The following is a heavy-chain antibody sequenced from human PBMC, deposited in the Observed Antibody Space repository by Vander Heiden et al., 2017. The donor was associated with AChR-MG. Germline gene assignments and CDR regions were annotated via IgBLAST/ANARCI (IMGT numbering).Heavy chain of an antibody. V-gene: IGHV4-31*03. CDR3: ARDCKVRGGTSYYYGMDV. D-gene: IGHD3-10*01. CDR1: GGSISSGGYY. CDR2: IYYSGST. J-gene: IGHJ6*02. Sequence: QVQLQESGPGVVKPSQTLSLTCTVTGGSISSGGYYWSWISQHPGKGLEWIGYIYYSGSTYYNTSLKRRVTISVDTSKNQFSLKLSSVTAAETAVYYCARDCKVRGGTSYYYGMDVWGQGTTVTVSS.